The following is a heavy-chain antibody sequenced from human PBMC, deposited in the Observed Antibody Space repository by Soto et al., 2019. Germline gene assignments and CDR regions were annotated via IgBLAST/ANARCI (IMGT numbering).Heavy chain of an antibody. V-gene: IGHV2-5*02. J-gene: IGHJ3*02. D-gene: IGHD3-16*02. CDR1: GFSLSASRVG. Sequence: QITLKESGPPLVKPTQTLTLTCTFSGFSLSASRVGVGWIRQPPGKALEWLAVVYWDDDKRYSPSLNSRLTIIKDTSKDHVVLTMTNMDPVDTATYYCARVVITYGGVIDIDAFDMWGQGTMVTVSS. CDR3: ARVVITYGGVIDIDAFDM. CDR2: VYWDDDK.